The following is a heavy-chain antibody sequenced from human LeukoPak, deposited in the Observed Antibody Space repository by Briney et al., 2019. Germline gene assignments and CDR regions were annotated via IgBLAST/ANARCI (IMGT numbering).Heavy chain of an antibody. Sequence: ASVKVSCKASGYTFTNYGISWVRQAPGQGLEWMGWISAYNGNTNYVQKLQGRVTMTTDTSTSTAYMELRSLRPDDTAVYYCARYYDSSGYHYLDYWDQGTLVTVSS. CDR2: ISAYNGNT. V-gene: IGHV1-18*01. D-gene: IGHD3-22*01. J-gene: IGHJ4*02. CDR1: GYTFTNYG. CDR3: ARYYDSSGYHYLDY.